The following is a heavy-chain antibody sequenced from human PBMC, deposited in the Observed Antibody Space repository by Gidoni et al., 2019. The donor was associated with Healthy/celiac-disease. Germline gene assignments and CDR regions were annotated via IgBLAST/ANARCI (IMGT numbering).Heavy chain of an antibody. D-gene: IGHD3-22*01. CDR2: ISYDGSNK. V-gene: IGHV3-30*04. CDR3: ARDLTITMIVVPYLGAFDI. J-gene: IGHJ3*02. Sequence: QVQLVESGGGVVQPGRSLRLSSDASGFTLSSYAMHWVRQAPGKGRDWVAVISYDGSNKYYADSVKGRFTISRDNSKNTLYLQMNFLRAEDTAVYYCARDLTITMIVVPYLGAFDIWGQGTMVTVSS. CDR1: GFTLSSYA.